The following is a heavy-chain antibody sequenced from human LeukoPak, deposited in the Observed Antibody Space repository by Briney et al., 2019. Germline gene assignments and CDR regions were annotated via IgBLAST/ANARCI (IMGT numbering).Heavy chain of an antibody. D-gene: IGHD2-15*01. CDR2: IYPGDSDI. CDR1: GYRFTSYW. V-gene: IGHV5-51*01. Sequence: GESLKISCKGSGYRFTSYWIVWVRQMPGKGLELMGIIYPGDSDIRYSPSFDGRVTISADKSISTAFLQWSSLKASDTAMYFCARQKYVGRLTDYWGQGTLVTVSS. J-gene: IGHJ4*02. CDR3: ARQKYVGRLTDY.